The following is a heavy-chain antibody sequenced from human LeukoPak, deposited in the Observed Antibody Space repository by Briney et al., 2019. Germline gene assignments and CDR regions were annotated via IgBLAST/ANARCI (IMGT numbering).Heavy chain of an antibody. CDR1: GFTVSSNY. CDR2: IYSGGSGGST. CDR3: ARDRLGLDY. V-gene: IGHV3-66*02. D-gene: IGHD3-10*01. J-gene: IGHJ4*02. Sequence: WGSLRLSCAASGFTVSSNYMSWVRQAPGKGLEWVSVIYSGGSGGSTYYADSVKGRFTISRDNSKNTLYLQMNSLRAEDTAVYYCARDRLGLDYWGQGTLVTVSS.